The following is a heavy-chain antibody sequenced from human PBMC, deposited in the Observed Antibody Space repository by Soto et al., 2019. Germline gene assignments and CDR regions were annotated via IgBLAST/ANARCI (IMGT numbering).Heavy chain of an antibody. CDR2: ISGSGGST. D-gene: IGHD6-13*01. Sequence: EVQLLESGGGLVQPGGSLRLSCAASGFTFSSYAMSWVRQAPGKGLEWVSAISGSGGSTYYADSVKGRFTNSRDNSKNTLYLTMNSLRAEDTAVYYCAKLSSSSWYWFDPRAQGTLVTVSS. J-gene: IGHJ5*02. CDR1: GFTFSSYA. CDR3: AKLSSSSWYWFDP. V-gene: IGHV3-23*01.